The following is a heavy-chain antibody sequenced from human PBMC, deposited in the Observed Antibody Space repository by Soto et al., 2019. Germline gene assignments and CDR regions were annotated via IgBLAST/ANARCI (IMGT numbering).Heavy chain of an antibody. CDR2: MNPNSGNK. CDR3: AGVRGGSGWGPNKYGMDV. CDR1: GYTFTSYD. Sequence: QVQLVQSGAEVKKPGASVKVSCKASGYTFTSYDINWVRQATGQGLEWMGWMNPNSGNKGYAQKFQGRVTMTRNTSISTAYMELSRLKSEDTAVYYCAGVRGGSGWGPNKYGMDVWGQGTTVTVSS. D-gene: IGHD6-19*01. V-gene: IGHV1-8*01. J-gene: IGHJ6*02.